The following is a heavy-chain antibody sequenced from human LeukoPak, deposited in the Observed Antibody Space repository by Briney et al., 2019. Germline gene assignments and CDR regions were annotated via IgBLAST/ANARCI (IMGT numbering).Heavy chain of an antibody. CDR2: ISSSSSYI. D-gene: IGHD3-9*01. J-gene: IGHJ4*02. V-gene: IGHV3-21*01. CDR3: ASRRYFDWFSDPYYFDY. Sequence: PGGSLRLSCAASGFTFSTYTMTWVRQAPGKGLEWVSSISSSSSYIYYADSVKGRFTISRDNAKNSLYLQMNSLRAEDTAVYYCASRRYFDWFSDPYYFDYWGQGTLVTVSS. CDR1: GFTFSTYT.